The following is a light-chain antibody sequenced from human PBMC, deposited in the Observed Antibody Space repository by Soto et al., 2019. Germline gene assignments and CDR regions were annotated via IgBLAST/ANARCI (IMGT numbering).Light chain of an antibody. J-gene: IGKJ3*01. CDR1: QSVSSSY. CDR2: GAS. Sequence: EIVLTQSPGTLSLSPGERATLSCRASQSVSSSYLAWYQQTSGQAPRLLIYGASSRATGIPDRFSGSGSGRDFTTTISRLQAADFAVYYCQQYVRSPLVTLGRGTKVDI. CDR3: QQYVRSPLVT. V-gene: IGKV3-20*01.